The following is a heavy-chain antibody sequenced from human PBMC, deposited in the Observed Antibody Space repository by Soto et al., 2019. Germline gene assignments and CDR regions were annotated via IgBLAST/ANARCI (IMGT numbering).Heavy chain of an antibody. CDR3: ARMGGDDYVWGSYRPWYFDY. Sequence: QVQLQESGPGLVKPSQTLSLTCTVSGGSISSGGYYWSWIRQHPGKGLEWIGYIYYSGSTYYNPSRKSRVTISVDTSKNQFSLKLSSVTAADTAVYYCARMGGDDYVWGSYRPWYFDYWGQGTLVTVSS. J-gene: IGHJ4*02. D-gene: IGHD3-16*02. CDR1: GGSISSGGYY. CDR2: IYYSGST. V-gene: IGHV4-31*03.